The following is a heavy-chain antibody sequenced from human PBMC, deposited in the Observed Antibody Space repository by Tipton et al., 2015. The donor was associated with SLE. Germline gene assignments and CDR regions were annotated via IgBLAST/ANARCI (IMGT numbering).Heavy chain of an antibody. Sequence: TLSLTCAVYGGSFSGYYWSWIRQPPGKGLEWIGEINHSGSTNYNPSLKSRVTISVDTSKSQFSLRLSSVTAVDTAVYYCARRAGDSYNSPFDYWGQGNLVTVSS. J-gene: IGHJ4*02. V-gene: IGHV4-34*01. D-gene: IGHD5-24*01. CDR1: GGSFSGYY. CDR3: ARRAGDSYNSPFDY. CDR2: INHSGST.